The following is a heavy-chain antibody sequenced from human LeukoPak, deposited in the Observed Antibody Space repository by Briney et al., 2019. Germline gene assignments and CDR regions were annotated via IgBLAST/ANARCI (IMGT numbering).Heavy chain of an antibody. D-gene: IGHD1-26*01. Sequence: ASVKVSCKASGYTFTGYYMHWVRQAPGQGLEWMGWINPNSGGTNYAQKFQGRVTMTRDTSISTAYMELSRLRSDDTAVYYCARVSSGSYSNWFDPWGQGTLVTVSS. CDR2: INPNSGGT. J-gene: IGHJ5*02. CDR3: ARVSSGSYSNWFDP. CDR1: GYTFTGYY. V-gene: IGHV1-2*02.